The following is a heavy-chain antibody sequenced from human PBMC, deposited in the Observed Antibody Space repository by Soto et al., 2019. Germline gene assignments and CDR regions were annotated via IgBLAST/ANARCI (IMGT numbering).Heavy chain of an antibody. CDR3: ARAADYRSLILDS. Sequence: QVQLVQSGAEVKKPGSSVKVSCKASGGTFSNDAVSWVRQAPGQGLEWMGGIIPNFGTTNHAQNFQGRVSITADESTSTVYMELSSLRSDDTAVYYCARAADYRSLILDSWGQGTLVTVS. V-gene: IGHV1-69*01. CDR1: GGTFSNDA. CDR2: IIPNFGTT. D-gene: IGHD2-8*01. J-gene: IGHJ4*02.